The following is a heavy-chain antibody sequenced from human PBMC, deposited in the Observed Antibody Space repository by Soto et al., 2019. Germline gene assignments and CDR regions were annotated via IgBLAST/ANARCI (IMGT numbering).Heavy chain of an antibody. CDR1: GGSISSGGYY. Sequence: TLSLTCTVSGGSISSGGYYWSWIRQHPGKGLEWIGYIYYSGSTYYTPSLKSRVTISVATSKNQFSLKLSSVTAADTAVYYCAAYYGSGSYLNSDYWGQGTLVTVSS. J-gene: IGHJ4*02. D-gene: IGHD3-10*01. V-gene: IGHV4-31*03. CDR2: IYYSGST. CDR3: AAYYGSGSYLNSDY.